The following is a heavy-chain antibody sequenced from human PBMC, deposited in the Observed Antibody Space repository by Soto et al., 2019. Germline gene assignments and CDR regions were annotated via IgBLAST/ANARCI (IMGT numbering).Heavy chain of an antibody. Sequence: GGSLRLSCAASGFTFSSYGMHWVRQAPGKGLEWVAVISYDGSNKYYADSVKGRFTISRDNSKNTLYLQMNSLRAEDTAVYYCAKEGPTAIAYFDYWGQGTLVTVSS. V-gene: IGHV3-30*18. CDR3: AKEGPTAIAYFDY. J-gene: IGHJ4*02. D-gene: IGHD5-18*01. CDR1: GFTFSSYG. CDR2: ISYDGSNK.